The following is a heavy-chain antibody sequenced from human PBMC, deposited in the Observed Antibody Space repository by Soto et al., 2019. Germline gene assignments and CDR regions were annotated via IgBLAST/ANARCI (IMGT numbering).Heavy chain of an antibody. CDR2: IKEDGTEK. Sequence: GGSLRLSCAASGFTFSTYWMTWVRQAPGKGLEWVANIKEDGTEKLYVDSVKGRFTISRDNAKNSLYLQMNSLRAEDTAVYYCARLYCSGGSCYSGDAFDIWGQGTMVTVSS. CDR3: ARLYCSGGSCYSGDAFDI. CDR1: GFTFSTYW. D-gene: IGHD2-15*01. V-gene: IGHV3-7*02. J-gene: IGHJ3*02.